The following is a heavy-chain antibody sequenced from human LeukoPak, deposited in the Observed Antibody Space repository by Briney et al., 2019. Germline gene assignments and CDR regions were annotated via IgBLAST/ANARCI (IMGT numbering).Heavy chain of an antibody. CDR2: ITADGGST. Sequence: GGSLRLSCAVSGFSFRSYAMNWVRQAPGKGLEWVAAITADGGSTHYTTSVKGRFIISRDTPKNTLSLQMNNLRAEDTAVYFCARAWIRDYMDVWGEGTTVSVSS. CDR3: ARAWIRDYMDV. CDR1: GFSFRSYA. J-gene: IGHJ6*03. V-gene: IGHV3-23*01. D-gene: IGHD1-1*01.